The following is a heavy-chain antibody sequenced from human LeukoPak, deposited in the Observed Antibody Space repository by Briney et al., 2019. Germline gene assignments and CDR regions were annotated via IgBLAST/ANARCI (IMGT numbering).Heavy chain of an antibody. CDR2: IYYSGST. V-gene: IGHV4-30-4*08. D-gene: IGHD3-22*01. J-gene: IGHJ4*02. Sequence: SETLSLTCTVSGGSISSGDYYWSWIRQPPGTGLEWIGYIYYSGSTYYNPSLKSRVTISVDTSKNQFSLKLSSVTAADTAVYYCARVPYYYDSSGSDYWGQGTLVTVSS. CDR1: GGSISSGDYY. CDR3: ARVPYYYDSSGSDY.